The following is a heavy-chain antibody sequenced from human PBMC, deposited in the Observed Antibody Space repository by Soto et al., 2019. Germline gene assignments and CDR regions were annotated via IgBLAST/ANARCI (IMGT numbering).Heavy chain of an antibody. V-gene: IGHV3-23*01. D-gene: IGHD6-6*01. J-gene: IGHJ6*02. Sequence: XESLGISCAASGFTFSSYAMSWVRQAPGKGLEWVSAISGSGGSTYYADSVKGRFTISRDNSKNTLYLQMNSLRAEDTAVYYCAKDPGDSSSSYYYGMDVWGQGTTVTVSS. CDR1: GFTFSSYA. CDR2: ISGSGGST. CDR3: AKDPGDSSSSYYYGMDV.